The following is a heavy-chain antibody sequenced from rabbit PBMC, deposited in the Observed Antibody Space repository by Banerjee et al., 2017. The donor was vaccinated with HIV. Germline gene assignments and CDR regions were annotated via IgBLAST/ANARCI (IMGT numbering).Heavy chain of an antibody. Sequence: VRQAPGKGLEWIGCIYTSSGSTYYASWAKGRFTISKTSSTTVTLQMTSLTAADTATYFCVRDTWHFKLWGPGTLVTVS. CDR3: VRDTWHFKL. J-gene: IGHJ4*01. D-gene: IGHD3-1*01. CDR2: IYTSSGST. V-gene: IGHV1S40*01.